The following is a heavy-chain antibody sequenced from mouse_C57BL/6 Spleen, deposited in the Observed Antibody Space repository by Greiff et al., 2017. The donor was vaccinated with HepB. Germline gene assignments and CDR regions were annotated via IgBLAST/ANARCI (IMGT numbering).Heavy chain of an antibody. Sequence: QVQLKQSGPELVKPGASVKISCKASGYAFSSSWMNWVKQRPGKGLEWIGRIYPGDGDTNYNGKFKGKATLTADKSSSTAYMQLSSLTSEDSAVYFCARDYGSSYNAMDYWGHGTSVTVSS. CDR1: GYAFSSSW. D-gene: IGHD1-1*01. CDR2: IYPGDGDT. J-gene: IGHJ4*01. V-gene: IGHV1-82*01. CDR3: ARDYGSSYNAMDY.